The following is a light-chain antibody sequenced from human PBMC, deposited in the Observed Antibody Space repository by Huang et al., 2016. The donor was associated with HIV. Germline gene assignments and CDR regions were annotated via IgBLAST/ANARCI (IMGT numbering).Light chain of an antibody. CDR3: QQYDSSPGT. Sequence: EIVLTQSPGTLSLSPGERATLSCRASQSVSSGYLAWYQKRPGQAHRLRIFGVSTRATGSPDRFSGSGSGTDFTLTISRLEPEDFAVYYCQQYDSSPGTFGQGTKVEIK. CDR2: GVS. J-gene: IGKJ1*01. V-gene: IGKV3-20*01. CDR1: QSVSSGY.